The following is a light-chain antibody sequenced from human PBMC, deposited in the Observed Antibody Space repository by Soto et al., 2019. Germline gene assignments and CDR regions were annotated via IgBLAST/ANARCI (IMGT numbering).Light chain of an antibody. CDR2: GAS. CDR1: QSISSSY. J-gene: IGKJ3*01. V-gene: IGKV3-20*01. CDR3: QQYAGSPT. Sequence: EIVLTQSPGTLSLSPGERATLSCRASQSISSSYLAWYQPKPGQAPRLLIYGASSRATGIPDRFSGSGSGTDFTLTISRLEPEDFAVYFCQQYAGSPTFGPGTTVDIK.